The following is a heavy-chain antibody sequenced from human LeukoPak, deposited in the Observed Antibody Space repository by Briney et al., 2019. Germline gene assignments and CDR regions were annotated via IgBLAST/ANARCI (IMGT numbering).Heavy chain of an antibody. CDR1: GFTFSSYS. CDR3: AKDTGGFDP. D-gene: IGHD4-11*01. J-gene: IGHJ5*02. V-gene: IGHV3-48*04. Sequence: GGSLRLSCAASGFTFSSYSMNWLRQAPGKGLEWVSYISSSSTIYYADSVKGRFTISRDNAKNSLYLQMNSLRAEDMALYYCAKDTGGFDPWGQGTLVTVSS. CDR2: ISSSSTI.